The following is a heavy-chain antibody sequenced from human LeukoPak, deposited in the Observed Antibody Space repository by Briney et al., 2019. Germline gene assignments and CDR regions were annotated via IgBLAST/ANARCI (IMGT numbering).Heavy chain of an antibody. J-gene: IGHJ3*02. CDR1: GFTFSSYA. V-gene: IGHV3-23*01. CDR2: ISGSGGST. Sequence: GGSLRLSCAASGFTFSSYAMSWVRQAPGKGLEWVSAISGSGGSTYYADSVKGRFTISRDNSKNTPYLQMNSLRAEDTAVYYCARQPQLDYYDSSGYYYVDAFDIWGQGTMVTVSS. D-gene: IGHD3-22*01. CDR3: ARQPQLDYYDSSGYYYVDAFDI.